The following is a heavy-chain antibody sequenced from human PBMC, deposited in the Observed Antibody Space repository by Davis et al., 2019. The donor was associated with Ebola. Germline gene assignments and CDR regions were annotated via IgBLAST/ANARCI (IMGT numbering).Heavy chain of an antibody. CDR2: IRGNGNT. J-gene: IGHJ4*02. CDR3: AREVAPACLDY. V-gene: IGHV3-23*01. CDR1: GFTLSGNA. D-gene: IGHD2-2*01. Sequence: GGSLRLSCAASGFTLSGNAITWVRQAPGRGLEWVSYIRGNGNTHYSDSVKGRFTISRDDPKSMVYVQMNSLRAEDTAVYYCAREVAPACLDYWGQGTLVTVSS.